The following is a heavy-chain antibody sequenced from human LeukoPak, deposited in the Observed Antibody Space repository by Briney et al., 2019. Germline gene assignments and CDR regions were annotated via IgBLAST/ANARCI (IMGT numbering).Heavy chain of an antibody. CDR1: GGSISSYY. D-gene: IGHD5-18*01. CDR2: IYYSGST. Sequence: SVTLSLTCTVSGGSISSYYWSWIPQPPGKGLEWIGYIYYSGSTNYNPSLKSRVTISVDTSKNQFSLKLSSVTAADTAVYYCARSEHVDTAMVLYWGQGTLVTVSS. J-gene: IGHJ4*02. V-gene: IGHV4-59*01. CDR3: ARSEHVDTAMVLY.